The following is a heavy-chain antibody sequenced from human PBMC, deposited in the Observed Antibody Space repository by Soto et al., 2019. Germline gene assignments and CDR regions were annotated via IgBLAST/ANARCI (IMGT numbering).Heavy chain of an antibody. J-gene: IGHJ6*02. D-gene: IGHD3-9*01. CDR2: IVVGNSNT. V-gene: IGHV1-58*01. CDR3: AREGGPLYDICTGYLRHYYYGMHV. CDR1: GFTFSSSA. Sequence: SVKVSCKASGFTFSSSAVHWVRQARGHRLEWIGWIVVGNSNTNYARGLQERVTITRDMSTSTAYMELSGLRSDDTAVYYCAREGGPLYDICTGYLRHYYYGMHVRGQATTVTVSS.